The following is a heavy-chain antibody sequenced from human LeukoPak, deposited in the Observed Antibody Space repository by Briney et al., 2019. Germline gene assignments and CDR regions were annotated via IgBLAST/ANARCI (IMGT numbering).Heavy chain of an antibody. J-gene: IGHJ4*02. D-gene: IGHD3-16*01. Sequence: PGGSLRLSCAASGLTVSRNYMSWVRQAPGKGLESVSVIYSGGSTYYADSVRGRFTISRDNSKNTLYLQMNSLRAEDTAVYYCAKVVMITFGGVKGPFDYWGQGTLVTVSS. CDR2: IYSGGST. CDR1: GLTVSRNY. V-gene: IGHV3-53*01. CDR3: AKVVMITFGGVKGPFDY.